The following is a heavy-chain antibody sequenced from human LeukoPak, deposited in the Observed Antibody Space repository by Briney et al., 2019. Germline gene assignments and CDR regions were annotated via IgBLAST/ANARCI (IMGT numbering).Heavy chain of an antibody. J-gene: IGHJ4*02. CDR1: GGSISSYY. CDR3: ARVAGGLAGRADY. CDR2: IYYSGST. V-gene: IGHV4-59*01. D-gene: IGHD3/OR15-3a*01. Sequence: PSETLSLTCTVSGGSISSYYWSWIRQPPGKGLEWIGYIYYSGSTNYNPSLKSRVTISVDTSKNQFSLKLSSVTAADTAVYYCARVAGGLAGRADYWGQGTLVTVSS.